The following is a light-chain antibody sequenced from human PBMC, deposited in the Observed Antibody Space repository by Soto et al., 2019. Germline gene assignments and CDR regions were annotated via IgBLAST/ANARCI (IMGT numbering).Light chain of an antibody. CDR1: SSDVGGYNS. J-gene: IGLJ1*01. CDR2: DVT. CDR3: SSYAGRSMYV. Sequence: QSVLTQPRSVSGSPGQSVTISCTGTSSDVGGYNSVSWYQQHPGKAPKLMIYDVTKRPSGVPDRFSGSKSGNTASLAISGLQAEDEADYYCSSYAGRSMYVFGTGTKVTVL. V-gene: IGLV2-11*01.